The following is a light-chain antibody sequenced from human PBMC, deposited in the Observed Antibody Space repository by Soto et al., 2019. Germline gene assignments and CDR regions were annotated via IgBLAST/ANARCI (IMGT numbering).Light chain of an antibody. V-gene: IGKV1-39*01. CDR1: QTIGPY. CDR3: QQSYNTPLT. CDR2: DAS. J-gene: IGKJ1*01. Sequence: IEVTQAPWSLAASVGNNVSLPRXASQTIGPYVNWYRQKSGAAPELLIYDASTLQSGVPSRFRGGASGTDFTLTISSLQLDDFATYYCQQSYNTPLTFGQGAKVDIK.